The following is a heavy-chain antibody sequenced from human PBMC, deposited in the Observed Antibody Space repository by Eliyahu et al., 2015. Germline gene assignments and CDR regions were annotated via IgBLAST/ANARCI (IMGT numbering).Heavy chain of an antibody. D-gene: IGHD3-10*01. V-gene: IGHV3-72*01. CDR1: GFIFSDHY. CDR3: VRDAGGFDV. CDR2: IRNKANSYTT. J-gene: IGHJ6*02. Sequence: EVQLVESGXGLVQPGGSLXLXXAASGFIFSDHYMDWVRQAPGKGLEWVAHIRNKANSYTTDYAASVKGRFTISRDDSKNSLYLQMNSLKTDDTAVYYCVRDAGGFDVWGQGTTVTVSS.